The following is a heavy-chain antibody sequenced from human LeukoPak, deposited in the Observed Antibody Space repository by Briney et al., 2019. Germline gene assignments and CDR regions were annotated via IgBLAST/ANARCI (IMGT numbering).Heavy chain of an antibody. CDR3: AKDSDIAVAGSDDALDV. J-gene: IGHJ3*01. V-gene: IGHV3-30*18. CDR1: GFTFSSYG. D-gene: IGHD6-19*01. CDR2: ISFDGGIE. Sequence: GGSLRLSCAASGFTFSSYGMHWVRQTPGKGLEWVALISFDGGIEYYVDSVKGRFTISRDNSKNTLFLQMNSLRPEDTAVYYCAKDSDIAVAGSDDALDVWGQGTMVTVSS.